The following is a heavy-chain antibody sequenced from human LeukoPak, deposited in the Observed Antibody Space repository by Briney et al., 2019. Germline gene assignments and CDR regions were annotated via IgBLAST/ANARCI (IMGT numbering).Heavy chain of an antibody. Sequence: HGESLKISCKGSGYNFTNYWIVWVRQMPGKGLEWMGSVYPGDFDTKYNPSFEGQVTLSADKSINTAYVQWGSLQASDSGMYYCARIAVPGTGGRNYGMDVWGQGTTVTVSS. V-gene: IGHV5-51*01. D-gene: IGHD6-19*01. CDR2: VYPGDFDT. CDR3: ARIAVPGTGGRNYGMDV. J-gene: IGHJ6*02. CDR1: GYNFTNYW.